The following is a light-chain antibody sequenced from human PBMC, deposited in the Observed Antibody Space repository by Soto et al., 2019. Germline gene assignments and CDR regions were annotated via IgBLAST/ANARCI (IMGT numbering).Light chain of an antibody. J-gene: IGKJ2*01. CDR1: QRVSSIY. CDR2: RAS. V-gene: IGKV3-20*01. Sequence: EIVLTQSPGTLSLSPGERATLSCRASQRVSSIYLAWYQQKPGQAPRLLIYRASSRATGIPDRFSGSGSGTDFTLTISRLEPEDFAVYYCQQYGGSPPYTFGQGTKLEI. CDR3: QQYGGSPPYT.